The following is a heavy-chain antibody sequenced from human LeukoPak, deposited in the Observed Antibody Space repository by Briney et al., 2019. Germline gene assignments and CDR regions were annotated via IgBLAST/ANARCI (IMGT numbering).Heavy chain of an antibody. D-gene: IGHD2-2*01. J-gene: IGHJ2*01. CDR2: IYYSGST. CDR3: ASVFSSTWWSFDV. CDR1: GVFLSSYA. Sequence: PSETLTLSCTASGVFLSSYALNWVRQAPGKGLEWFGYIYYSGSTKYNPSLKSRVTISVDTSKNQFSLKLSSVHAAETAVYYCASVFSSTWWSFDVWGHGTLVTVSS. V-gene: IGHV4-59*08.